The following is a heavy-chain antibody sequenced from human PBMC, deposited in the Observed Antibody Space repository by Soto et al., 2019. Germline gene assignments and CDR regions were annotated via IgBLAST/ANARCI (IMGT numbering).Heavy chain of an antibody. J-gene: IGHJ4*02. V-gene: IGHV3-23*01. D-gene: IGHD6-19*01. Sequence: GGSLRLSCAASGFTFSSYAMSWVRQAPGKGLEWVSAISGSGGSTYYADSVKGRFTISRDNSKNSLYLQMNSLRAEDTAVYYCARGGRIRASGWFDYWGQGTLVTVSS. CDR2: ISGSGGST. CDR1: GFTFSSYA. CDR3: ARGGRIRASGWFDY.